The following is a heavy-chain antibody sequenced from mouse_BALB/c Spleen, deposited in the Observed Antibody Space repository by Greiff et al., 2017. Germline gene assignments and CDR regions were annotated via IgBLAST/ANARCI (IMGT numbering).Heavy chain of an antibody. CDR2: IDPANGNT. Sequence: VQLKESGAELVKPGASVKLSCTASGFNIKDTYMHWVKQRPEQGLEWIGRIDPANGNTKYDPKFQGKATITADTSSNTAYLQLSSLTSEDTAVYYCARSTARATPFAYWGQGTLVTVSA. V-gene: IGHV14-3*02. CDR3: ARSTARATPFAY. CDR1: GFNIKDTY. D-gene: IGHD3-1*01. J-gene: IGHJ3*01.